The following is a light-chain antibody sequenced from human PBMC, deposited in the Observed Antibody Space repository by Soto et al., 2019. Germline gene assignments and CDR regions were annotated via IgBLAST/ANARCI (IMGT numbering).Light chain of an antibody. CDR2: AAS. CDR1: QGISNY. V-gene: IGKV1-27*01. Sequence: DIQMTQSPSSLSASVGDRVTITCRASQGISNYLAWYQQKPGKVPKLLIYAASTLQSGVPSRFSGSGSGTDFTRTISSLQPEDVATYYCQKYIGGPRTFGQGTKVEIK. CDR3: QKYIGGPRT. J-gene: IGKJ1*01.